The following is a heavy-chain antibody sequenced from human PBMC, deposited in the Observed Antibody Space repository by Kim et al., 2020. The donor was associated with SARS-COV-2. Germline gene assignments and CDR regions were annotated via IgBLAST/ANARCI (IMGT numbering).Heavy chain of an antibody. CDR3: AKGGDILTGYYDINYYGMDV. CDR2: ISGSGGST. CDR1: GFTFSSYA. V-gene: IGHV3-23*01. J-gene: IGHJ6*02. Sequence: EGSLRLSCAASGFTFSSYAMSWVRQAPGKGLEWVSAISGSGGSTYYADSVKGRFTISRDNSKNTLYLQMNSLRAEDTAVYYSAKGGDILTGYYDINYYGMDVWGQGTTVTVSS. D-gene: IGHD3-9*01.